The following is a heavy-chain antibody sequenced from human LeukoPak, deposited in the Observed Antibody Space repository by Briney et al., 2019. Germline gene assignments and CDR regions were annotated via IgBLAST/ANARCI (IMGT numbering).Heavy chain of an antibody. CDR1: GFTFNNYG. J-gene: IGHJ6*03. D-gene: IGHD3-10*01. CDR2: IRYNGNNQ. Sequence: GGSLRLSCAASGFTFNNYGMHWVRQAPGKGLEGVAFIRYNGNNQYYADSVKGRFTISRDNSKNTLYLQMNSLKGDDTAVYYCAKDSAFYYIDVWGKGPTVIISS. V-gene: IGHV3-30*02. CDR3: AKDSAFYYIDV.